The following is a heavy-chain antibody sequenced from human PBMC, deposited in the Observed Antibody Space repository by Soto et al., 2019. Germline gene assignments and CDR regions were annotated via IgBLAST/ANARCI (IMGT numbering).Heavy chain of an antibody. J-gene: IGHJ6*02. CDR2: ISYDGSNK. Sequence: QVQLVESGGGVVQPGRSLRLSCAASGFTFSSYAMHWVRQAPGKGLEWVAVISYDGSNKYYADTVKGRFTISRDNSKNTLYLHMTSLRAEDTAVYYCARDRLRYNWNDFPYYYYGMDVWGQGTTVTVSS. V-gene: IGHV3-30-3*01. D-gene: IGHD1-1*01. CDR3: ARDRLRYNWNDFPYYYYGMDV. CDR1: GFTFSSYA.